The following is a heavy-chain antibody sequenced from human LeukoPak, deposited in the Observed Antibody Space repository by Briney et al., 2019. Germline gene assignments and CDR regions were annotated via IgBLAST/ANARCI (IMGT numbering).Heavy chain of an antibody. CDR1: GSTFSSYA. D-gene: IGHD6-6*01. J-gene: IGHJ6*03. CDR2: ISGSGGST. Sequence: PGGSLRLSCAASGSTFSSYAMSWVRQAPGKGLEWVSAISGSGGSTYYADSVKGRFTISRDNSKNTLYLQMNSLRAEDTAVYYCAKAPSLYSSSDGYYYYMDVWGKGTTVTVSS. V-gene: IGHV3-23*01. CDR3: AKAPSLYSSSDGYYYYMDV.